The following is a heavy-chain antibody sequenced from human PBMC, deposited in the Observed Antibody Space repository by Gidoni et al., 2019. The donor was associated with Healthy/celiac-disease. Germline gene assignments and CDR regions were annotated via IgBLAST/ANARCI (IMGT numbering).Heavy chain of an antibody. Sequence: EVQLLESGGGLVQPGGSLRLSCAASGFTFSSSAMSWVRQAPGTGLEWVSASGGSGGSTYYADSVKGRFTISRDNSKNTLYLQMNSLRAEDTAVYYCAKNQEMIRGYYYGMDVWGQGTTVTVSS. J-gene: IGHJ6*02. CDR3: AKNQEMIRGYYYGMDV. D-gene: IGHD3-16*01. V-gene: IGHV3-23*01. CDR2: SGGSGGST. CDR1: GFTFSSSA.